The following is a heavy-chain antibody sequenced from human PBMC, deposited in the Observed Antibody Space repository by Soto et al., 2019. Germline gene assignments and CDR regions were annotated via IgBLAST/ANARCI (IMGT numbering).Heavy chain of an antibody. CDR1: GFTFSSYW. Sequence: LRLSCAASGFTFSSYWMHWVRQAPGKGLVWVSRINSDGSSTSYADSVKGRFTISRDNAKNTLYLQMNSLRAEDTAVYYCARDSKYSSSHRDFDYWGQGTLVTVSS. J-gene: IGHJ4*02. V-gene: IGHV3-74*01. CDR2: INSDGSST. D-gene: IGHD6-6*01. CDR3: ARDSKYSSSHRDFDY.